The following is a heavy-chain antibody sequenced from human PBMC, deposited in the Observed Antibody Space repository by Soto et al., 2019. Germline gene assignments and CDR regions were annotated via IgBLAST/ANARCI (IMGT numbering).Heavy chain of an antibody. J-gene: IGHJ4*02. CDR1: VYTFTSYA. CDR2: INAGNGNT. Sequence: ASVKVSCKASVYTFTSYAMHWVRQAPGQRLEWMGWINAGNGNTKYSQKFQGRVTITRDTSASTAYMELSSLRSEDTAVYYCARYSGSNLFDYWGQGTLVTVSS. D-gene: IGHD1-26*01. CDR3: ARYSGSNLFDY. V-gene: IGHV1-3*01.